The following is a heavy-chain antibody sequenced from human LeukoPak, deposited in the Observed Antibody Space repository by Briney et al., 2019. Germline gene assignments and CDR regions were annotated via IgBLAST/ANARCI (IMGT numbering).Heavy chain of an antibody. CDR3: AKVGGIATAGWNY. J-gene: IGHJ4*02. D-gene: IGHD6-13*01. CDR1: GFTFSSYA. CDR2: ISGSGGIT. V-gene: IGHV3-23*01. Sequence: GGSLRLSCAASGFTFSSYAMTWVRQAPGKGLEWVSAISGSGGITYYADSVKGRFTISRDNSKNTLYLQMHSLRAEDTAVYYCAKVGGIATAGWNYWGQGTLVTVSS.